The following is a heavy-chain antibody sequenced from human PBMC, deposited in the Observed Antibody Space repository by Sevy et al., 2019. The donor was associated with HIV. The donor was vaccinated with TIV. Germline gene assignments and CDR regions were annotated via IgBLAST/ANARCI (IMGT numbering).Heavy chain of an antibody. CDR1: GSTLTKLS. D-gene: IGHD3-10*01. J-gene: IGHJ4*02. CDR2: FDPEDGQT. CDR3: XXXXXXXXXXGSPIDY. V-gene: IGHV1-24*01. Sequence: AAVKVSCKVSGSTLTKLSIHWVRQAPGKGLEWMATFDPEDGQTIYAQKFQGRVTMTEDTSTDTGYMEVSSLRSEDSXXXXXXXXXXXXXXXGSPIDYWGQGTLVTVSS.